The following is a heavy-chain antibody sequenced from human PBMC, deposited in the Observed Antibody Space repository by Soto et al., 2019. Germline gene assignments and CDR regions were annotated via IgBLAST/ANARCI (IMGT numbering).Heavy chain of an antibody. Sequence: ETLSLTCTGSGGSISSYYWSWIRQPPGEGLEWLGYIYYSGSTNYNPSLKSRVTISVDTSKNQFSLKLSSVTAADTAVYYCARSMVRVVIIPCYCYGIEVGGKRSTVTVS. CDR2: IYYSGST. D-gene: IGHD3-10*01. J-gene: IGHJ6*04. CDR1: GGSISSYY. CDR3: ARSMVRVVIIPCYCYGIEV. V-gene: IGHV4-59*01.